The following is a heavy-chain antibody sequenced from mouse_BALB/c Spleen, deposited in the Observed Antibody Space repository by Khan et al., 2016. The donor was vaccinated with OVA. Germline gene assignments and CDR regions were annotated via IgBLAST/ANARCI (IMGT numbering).Heavy chain of an antibody. V-gene: IGHV1S135*01. J-gene: IGHJ3*01. CDR3: TRQGYVAWFTY. D-gene: IGHD2-2*01. Sequence: EVQLQQSGPELMKPGASVKISCKASGYSFTSYYIHWVMQSHGKSLEWIGDIDPFSGRTTYNQKFKGKATLTVDKSYRTAYIHLSNLTSEDSSVYSCTRQGYVAWFTYWGQGTLVTVSA. CDR1: GYSFTSYY. CDR2: IDPFSGRT.